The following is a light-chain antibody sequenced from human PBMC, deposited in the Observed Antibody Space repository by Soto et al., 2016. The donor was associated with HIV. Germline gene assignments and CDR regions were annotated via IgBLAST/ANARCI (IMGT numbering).Light chain of an antibody. V-gene: IGLV3-1*01. Sequence: SYELTQPPSVSVSPGQTADITCSGDKLGDEYASWYQQKSGQSPTLVIYQDRKRPSGIPERFSGSNSGNTATLTISGTQAMDEADYFCQAWDSTTEVYVFGTGTKVTVL. J-gene: IGLJ1*01. CDR1: KLGDEY. CDR2: QDR. CDR3: QAWDSTTEVYV.